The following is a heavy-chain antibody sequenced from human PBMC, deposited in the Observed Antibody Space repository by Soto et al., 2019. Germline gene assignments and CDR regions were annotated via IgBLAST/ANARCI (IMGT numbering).Heavy chain of an antibody. Sequence: PSETLSLTCAVYGGSFSGYYWSWIRQPPGKGLEWIGEINHSGSTNYNPSLKSRVTISVDTSKNQFSLKLSSVTAADTAVYYCARGHIAAAGYYYYMDVWGKGTTVTVSS. CDR3: ARGHIAAAGYYYYMDV. CDR2: INHSGST. V-gene: IGHV4-34*01. D-gene: IGHD6-13*01. CDR1: GGSFSGYY. J-gene: IGHJ6*03.